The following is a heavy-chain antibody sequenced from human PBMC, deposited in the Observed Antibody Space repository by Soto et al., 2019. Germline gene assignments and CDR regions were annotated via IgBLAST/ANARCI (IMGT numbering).Heavy chain of an antibody. CDR3: AQDMFPLSEQQLVD. Sequence: EVQLVESGGGLVQPGRSLRLSCAASGFTFDDYAMHWVRQAPGKGLEWVSGISWNSGSIGYADSVKGRFTISRDNAKNSLYLQMNSLRAEDTALYYCAQDMFPLSEQQLVDWGQGTLVTVSS. J-gene: IGHJ4*02. CDR1: GFTFDDYA. CDR2: ISWNSGSI. V-gene: IGHV3-9*01. D-gene: IGHD6-13*01.